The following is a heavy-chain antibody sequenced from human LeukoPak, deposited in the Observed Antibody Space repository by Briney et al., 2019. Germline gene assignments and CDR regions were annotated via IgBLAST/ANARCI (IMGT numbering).Heavy chain of an antibody. V-gene: IGHV1-8*03. J-gene: IGHJ5*02. D-gene: IGHD2-15*01. CDR3: ARGYCSGGSCYDNWFDP. CDR2: MNPNSGNT. CDR1: GYTFTSYD. Sequence: VASVKVSCKASGYTFTSYDINWVRQATGQGLAWMGWMNPNSGNTGYAQKFQGRVTITRNTSISTAYMELSSLRSEDTAVYYCARGYCSGGSCYDNWFDPWGQGTLVTVSS.